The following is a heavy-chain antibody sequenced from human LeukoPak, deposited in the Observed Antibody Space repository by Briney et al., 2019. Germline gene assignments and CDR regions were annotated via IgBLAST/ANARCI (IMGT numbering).Heavy chain of an antibody. CDR1: GFTFSSYW. Sequence: GGSLRLSCAASGFTFSSYWMHWVRQAPGKGLVWVSRINTDGSSTSYADSVKGRFTISRDNAKNTLYLQMNSLRAEDTAVYYCAKNYYGSGSYYNAGAFDVWGQGTMVTVSS. V-gene: IGHV3-74*01. J-gene: IGHJ3*01. CDR3: AKNYYGSGSYYNAGAFDV. CDR2: INTDGSST. D-gene: IGHD3-10*01.